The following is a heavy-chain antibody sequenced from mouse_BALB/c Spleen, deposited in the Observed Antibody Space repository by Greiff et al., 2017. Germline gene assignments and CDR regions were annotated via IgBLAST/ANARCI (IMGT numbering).Heavy chain of an antibody. CDR3: ARENFPNYYAMDY. CDR2: IYPGDGDT. J-gene: IGHJ4*01. Sequence: QVQLKESGPELVKPGASVKISCKASGYAFSSSWMNWVKQRPGQGLEWIGRIYPGDGDTNYNGKFKGKATLTADKSSSTAYMQLSSLTSVDSAVYFCARENFPNYYAMDYWGQGTSVTVSS. CDR1: GYAFSSSW. V-gene: IGHV1-82*01.